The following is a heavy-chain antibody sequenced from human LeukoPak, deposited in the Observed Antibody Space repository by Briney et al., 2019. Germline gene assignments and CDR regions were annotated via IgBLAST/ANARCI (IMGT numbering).Heavy chain of an antibody. J-gene: IGHJ4*02. V-gene: IGHV3-23*01. CDR3: AKDSSITMIVVVITSLDY. CDR2: ISGSGRRT. D-gene: IGHD3-22*01. CDR1: GFPFSNSA. Sequence: GGSLRLSCAASGFPFSNSAMSWVRQAPGKGLEWVSGISGSGRRTYYADSVKGRFTISRDNSKNTLYLQMNSLRAEDTAVYYCAKDSSITMIVVVITSLDYWGQGTLVTVSS.